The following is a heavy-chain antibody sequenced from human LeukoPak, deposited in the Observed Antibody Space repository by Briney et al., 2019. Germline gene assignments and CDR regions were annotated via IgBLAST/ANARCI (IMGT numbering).Heavy chain of an antibody. D-gene: IGHD3-10*01. V-gene: IGHV3-43*02. CDR2: ISGDGGST. CDR1: GFTFDDYA. J-gene: IGHJ6*03. Sequence: GGSLRLSCAASGFTFDDYAMRWVRQAPGKGLEWVSLISGDGGSTYYADSVKGRFTISRDNSKNSLYLQMNSLRTEDTALYYCAKDGILLWFGEVYYYMDVWGKGTTVTVSS. CDR3: AKDGILLWFGEVYYYMDV.